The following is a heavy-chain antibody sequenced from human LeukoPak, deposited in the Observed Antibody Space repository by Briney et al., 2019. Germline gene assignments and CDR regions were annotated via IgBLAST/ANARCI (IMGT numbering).Heavy chain of an antibody. CDR3: ARDQRVGTPGGYYGMDV. Sequence: ASVKVSCKASGYTFTSYGISWVRQAPGQGLEWMGWISAYNGNTNYAQKPQGRVTMTTETSTSTAYMELRSLRSDDTAVYYCARDQRVGTPGGYYGMDVWGQGTTVTVSS. CDR1: GYTFTSYG. V-gene: IGHV1-18*01. D-gene: IGHD1-1*01. CDR2: ISAYNGNT. J-gene: IGHJ6*02.